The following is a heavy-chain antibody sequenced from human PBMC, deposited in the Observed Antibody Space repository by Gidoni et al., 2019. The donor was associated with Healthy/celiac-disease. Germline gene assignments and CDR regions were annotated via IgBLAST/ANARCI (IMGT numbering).Heavy chain of an antibody. Sequence: EVQLVESGGGLVQPGGSLRLSCAASGFPFSNYEMNWVRQAPGKGLEWVSYISSSGSTIYYADSVKGRVTISRDNAKNSLYLQMNSLRAEDTAVYYCARDRRSHWYFDLWGRGTLVTVSS. CDR1: GFPFSNYE. CDR2: ISSSGSTI. V-gene: IGHV3-48*03. J-gene: IGHJ2*01. CDR3: ARDRRSHWYFDL.